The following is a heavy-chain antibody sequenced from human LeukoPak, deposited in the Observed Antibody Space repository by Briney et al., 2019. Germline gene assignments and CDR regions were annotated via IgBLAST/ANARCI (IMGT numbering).Heavy chain of an antibody. V-gene: IGHV1-8*02. J-gene: IGHJ3*02. D-gene: IGHD6-19*01. Sequence: ASVKVSCKASGYTFTGYYMHWVRQATGQGLEWMGWMNPNSGNTGYAQKFQGRVTMTRNTSISTAYMELSSLRSEDTAVYYCARGRDIAVRSYAFDIWGQGTMVTVSS. CDR2: MNPNSGNT. CDR1: GYTFTGYY. CDR3: ARGRDIAVRSYAFDI.